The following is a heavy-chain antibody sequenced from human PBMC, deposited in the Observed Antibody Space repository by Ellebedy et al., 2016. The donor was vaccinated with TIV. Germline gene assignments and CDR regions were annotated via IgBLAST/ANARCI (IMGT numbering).Heavy chain of an antibody. CDR1: GYTFTSYG. Sequence: ASVKVSCXASGYTFTSYGISWVRQAPGQGLEWMGWISAYNGNTNYAQKLQGRVTMTTDTSTSTAYMELRSLRSDDTAVYYCARTYCGGDCYPEGVYYYYYYMDVWGKGTTVTVSS. V-gene: IGHV1-18*01. J-gene: IGHJ6*03. CDR2: ISAYNGNT. CDR3: ARTYCGGDCYPEGVYYYYYYMDV. D-gene: IGHD2-21*01.